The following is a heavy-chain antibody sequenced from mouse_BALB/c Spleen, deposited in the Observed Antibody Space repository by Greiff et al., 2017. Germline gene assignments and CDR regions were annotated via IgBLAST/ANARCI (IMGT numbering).Heavy chain of an antibody. Sequence: VQLQESGAELVRPGTSVKMSCKAAGYTFTNYWIGWVKQRPGHCLEWIGDIYPGGGYINYNEKFKGKATLTADTSSSTAYMQLSSLTSEDSAIYYCARSGEGFAYWGQGTLVTVSA. V-gene: IGHV1-63*02. CDR2: IYPGGGYI. J-gene: IGHJ3*01. CDR1: GYTFTNYW. CDR3: ARSGEGFAY.